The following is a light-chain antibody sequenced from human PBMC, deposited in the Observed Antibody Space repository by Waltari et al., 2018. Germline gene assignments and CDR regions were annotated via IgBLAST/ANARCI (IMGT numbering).Light chain of an antibody. CDR3: QQCNNSPPT. CDR2: DAS. CDR1: QSVSSQ. Sequence: EIVLTQSPATLSLSPGEGATLSCRASQSVSSQLVWYQQKRGQAPRLLIYDASNRATGIPARFSGSESGTDFTLTISSLEPEDFAVYYCQQCNNSPPTFGQGTKVEIK. V-gene: IGKV3-11*01. J-gene: IGKJ1*01.